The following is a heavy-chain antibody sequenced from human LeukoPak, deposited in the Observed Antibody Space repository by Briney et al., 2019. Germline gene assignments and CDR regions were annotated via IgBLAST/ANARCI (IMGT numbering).Heavy chain of an antibody. CDR2: INHSGST. V-gene: IGHV4-34*01. Sequence: SETLSLTCAVYGGSFSGYYWSWIRQPPGKGLEWIREINHSGSTNYNPSLKSRVTISVDTSKNQFSLKLSSVTAADTAVYYCARMGYGDDGAFDIWGQGTMVTVSS. D-gene: IGHD4-17*01. CDR3: ARMGYGDDGAFDI. CDR1: GGSFSGYY. J-gene: IGHJ3*02.